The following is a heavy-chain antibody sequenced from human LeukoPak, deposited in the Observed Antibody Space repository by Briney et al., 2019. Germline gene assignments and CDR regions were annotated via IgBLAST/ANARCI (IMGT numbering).Heavy chain of an antibody. V-gene: IGHV1-24*01. J-gene: IGHJ4*02. D-gene: IGHD1-26*01. CDR3: ATGGRIVGAYFDY. CDR1: GYTLTELS. Sequence: ASVKVSCKVSGYTLTELSMHWVRQAPGKGLEWMGGFDREDGETIYAQKFQGRVTMTEDTSTDTAYMELSSLRSEDTAVYYCATGGRIVGAYFDYWGQGTLVTVSS. CDR2: FDREDGET.